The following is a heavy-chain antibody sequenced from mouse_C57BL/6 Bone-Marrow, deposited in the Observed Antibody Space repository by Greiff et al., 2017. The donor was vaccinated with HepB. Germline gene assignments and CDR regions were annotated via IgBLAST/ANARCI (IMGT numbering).Heavy chain of an antibody. J-gene: IGHJ4*01. D-gene: IGHD1-1*01. V-gene: IGHV2-9-1*01. CDR1: GFSLTSYA. CDR2: IWTGGGT. Sequence: VMLVESGPGLVAPSQSLSITCTVSGFSLTSYAISWVRQPPGKGLEWLGVIWTGGGTNYNSALKSRLSISKDNSKSQVFLKMNSLQTDDTARYYCARNLLFITTVVATSYYAMDYWGQGTSVTVSS. CDR3: ARNLLFITTVVATSYYAMDY.